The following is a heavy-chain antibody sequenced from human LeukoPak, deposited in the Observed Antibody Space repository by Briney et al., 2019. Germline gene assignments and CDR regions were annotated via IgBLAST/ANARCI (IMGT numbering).Heavy chain of an antibody. CDR1: GYTFTKYG. J-gene: IGHJ3*02. CDR3: ARTSVAAARNWDDALDI. Sequence: ASVKVSCKASGYTFTKYGISWVRRAPGQGLEWMGWINTYNGHTSYVQRFQGRLTMTTDTSTSTAYMEMGSLSSDDTAMYYCARTSVAAARNWDDALDIWGQGTMVIVSS. CDR2: INTYNGHT. V-gene: IGHV1-18*01. D-gene: IGHD6-25*01.